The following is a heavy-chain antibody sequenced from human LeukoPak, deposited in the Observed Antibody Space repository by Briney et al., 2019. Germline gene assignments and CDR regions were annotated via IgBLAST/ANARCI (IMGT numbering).Heavy chain of an antibody. D-gene: IGHD5-12*01. Sequence: GGSLRLSCAASGFTFSKYWMRWVRQAPGKGLEWVANIKQDGSEKYYVDSVKGRFTISRDNAKNSLYLQMNSLRAEDTAVYYCARGGPVATIYYYYYYMDVWGKGTTVTASS. CDR2: IKQDGSEK. V-gene: IGHV3-7*01. J-gene: IGHJ6*03. CDR3: ARGGPVATIYYYYYYMDV. CDR1: GFTFSKYW.